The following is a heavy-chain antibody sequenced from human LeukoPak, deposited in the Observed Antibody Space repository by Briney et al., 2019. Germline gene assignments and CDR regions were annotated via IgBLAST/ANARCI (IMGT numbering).Heavy chain of an antibody. J-gene: IGHJ4*02. V-gene: IGHV3-7*01. CDR2: IKQDGSEK. D-gene: IGHD2-15*01. Sequence: GGSLRLSCEASGFTFISYWMSWVRQAPGKGLEWVANIKQDGSEKYFLDSVKGRFTISRDNAKNSLYLQMDSLRAEDTAVYYCARDRGWSRDYWGQGTLVTVSS. CDR3: ARDRGWSRDY. CDR1: GFTFISYW.